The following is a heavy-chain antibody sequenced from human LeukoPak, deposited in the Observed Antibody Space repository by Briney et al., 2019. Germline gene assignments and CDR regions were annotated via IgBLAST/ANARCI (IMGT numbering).Heavy chain of an antibody. CDR2: ISSSGSTI. Sequence: GGSLRLSCAASGFTFSSYEMNWVRQAPGKGLEWVSYISSSGSTIYYADTVKGRFTISRANAKNTLYLQMNSLRAEDTAVYYCAREIAVSCTVWCDPWGQGTLVTVSS. V-gene: IGHV3-48*03. CDR1: GFTFSSYE. D-gene: IGHD6-19*01. J-gene: IGHJ5*02. CDR3: AREIAVSCTVWCDP.